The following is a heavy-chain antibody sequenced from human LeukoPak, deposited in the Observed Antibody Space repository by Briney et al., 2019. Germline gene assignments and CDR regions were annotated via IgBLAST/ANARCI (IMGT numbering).Heavy chain of an antibody. J-gene: IGHJ4*02. Sequence: GGSLRLSCVASGFSFSTYAMVWVRQAPGKGLEWVSAIRGSGGSASYADSVQGRFTISRDNSENTLYLQMSSLRAEDTAVYYCAKDRECSGGACYRYFDYWGQGTLVTISS. CDR1: GFSFSTYA. D-gene: IGHD2-15*01. CDR3: AKDRECSGGACYRYFDY. CDR2: IRGSGGSA. V-gene: IGHV3-23*01.